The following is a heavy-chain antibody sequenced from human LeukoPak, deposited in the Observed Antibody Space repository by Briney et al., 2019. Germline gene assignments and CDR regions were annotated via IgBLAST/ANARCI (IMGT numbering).Heavy chain of an antibody. J-gene: IGHJ3*02. CDR1: GFTFSSYE. CDR2: ISSSGSTI. D-gene: IGHD6-25*01. V-gene: IGHV3-48*03. Sequence: GGSLRLSCAASGFTFSSYEMNWVRQAPGKGLEWVSYISSSGSTIYYADSVKGRFTISRDNVRNSLSLQMNSLRAEDTAVYYCASSGYNFPNAFDIWGRGTMVTVSS. CDR3: ASSGYNFPNAFDI.